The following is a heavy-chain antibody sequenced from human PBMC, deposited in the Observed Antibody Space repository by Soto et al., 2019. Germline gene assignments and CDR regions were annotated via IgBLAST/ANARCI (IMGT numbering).Heavy chain of an antibody. D-gene: IGHD3-16*01. Sequence: APVKVSCKASGYTFSSYGISWGRQAPGQGLEWMGWISAYNGNTNYAQKLQGRVTMTTDTSTSTAYMELRSLRSDDTAVYYCARGYDATPDDAFDIWGQGTMVTVSS. CDR1: GYTFSSYG. CDR2: ISAYNGNT. J-gene: IGHJ3*02. V-gene: IGHV1-18*01. CDR3: ARGYDATPDDAFDI.